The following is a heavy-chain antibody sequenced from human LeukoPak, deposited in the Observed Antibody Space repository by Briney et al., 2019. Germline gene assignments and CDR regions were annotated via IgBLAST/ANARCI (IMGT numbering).Heavy chain of an antibody. CDR1: GGSVSSDNW. Sequence: PSGTLSLTCAVSGGSVSSDNWWGWVRQSPGKGLEWIGEIYHSGGTNYNPSLTSRVTISVDKSKNQFSLTLSSVTAADTAVYYCARGGYYDSSGYYSYYYYYYMDVWGKGTTVTVSS. J-gene: IGHJ6*03. D-gene: IGHD3-22*01. CDR2: IYHSGGT. V-gene: IGHV4-4*02. CDR3: ARGGYYDSSGYYSYYYYYYMDV.